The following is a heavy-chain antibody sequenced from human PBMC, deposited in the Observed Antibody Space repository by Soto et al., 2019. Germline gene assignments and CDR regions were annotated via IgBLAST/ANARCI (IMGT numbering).Heavy chain of an antibody. CDR3: ARDAISPYDSSGYYSGFDY. D-gene: IGHD3-22*01. CDR2: ISYDGSNK. V-gene: IGHV3-30-3*01. CDR1: GFTFSSYA. J-gene: IGHJ4*02. Sequence: GGALRLSCAASGFTFSSYAMHWVRQSPGKGLEWVAVISYDGSNKYYADSVKGRFTISRDNSKNTLYLQMNSLRAEDTAVYYCARDAISPYDSSGYYSGFDYWGQGTLVTVSS.